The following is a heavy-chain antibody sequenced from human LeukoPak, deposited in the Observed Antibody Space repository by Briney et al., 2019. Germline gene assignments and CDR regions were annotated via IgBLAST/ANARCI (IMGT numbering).Heavy chain of an antibody. CDR1: GYTFTDYY. J-gene: IGHJ4*02. D-gene: IGHD1-1*01. CDR2: INPKSGGT. Sequence: ASVKVSCKASGYTFTDYYMRWVRQAPGPGLEWMGWINPKSGGTNYAQKCQGRVSMTRDTSISTAYMELSRLTPDDTAVYHCARATGFDYWGQGTLVTVSS. CDR3: ARATGFDY. V-gene: IGHV1-2*02.